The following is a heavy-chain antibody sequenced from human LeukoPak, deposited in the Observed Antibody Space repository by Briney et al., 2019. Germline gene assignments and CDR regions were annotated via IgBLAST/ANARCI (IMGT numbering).Heavy chain of an antibody. Sequence: GESPQISCKGSGYSFINYWIGWVRQTPGKRLEWMEIIYPGDSDTRYSPSFQGQVTISADKSISTAYLQWSSLKVSDTAIYYCVRHDPFDYWGQGTLVTVSS. V-gene: IGHV5-51*01. CDR2: IYPGDSDT. CDR1: GYSFINYW. J-gene: IGHJ4*02. CDR3: VRHDPFDY.